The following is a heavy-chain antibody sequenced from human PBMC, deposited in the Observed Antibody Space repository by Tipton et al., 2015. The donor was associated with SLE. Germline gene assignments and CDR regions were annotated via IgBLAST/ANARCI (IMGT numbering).Heavy chain of an antibody. D-gene: IGHD6-13*01. V-gene: IGHV4-31*11. CDR1: AYSISSAYY. J-gene: IGHJ2*01. Sequence: TLSLTCGVSAYSISSAYYWSWIRQHPGKGLEWIGYIYYSGSTYYNPSLKSRVTISVDTSKNQFSLKLSSVTAADTAVYYCATSSRHHYWYFDLWGRGTLVTVSS. CDR2: IYYSGST. CDR3: ATSSRHHYWYFDL.